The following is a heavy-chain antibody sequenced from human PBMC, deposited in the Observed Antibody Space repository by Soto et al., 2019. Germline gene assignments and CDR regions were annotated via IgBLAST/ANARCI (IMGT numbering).Heavy chain of an antibody. CDR1: GLTVSSNY. J-gene: IGHJ3*02. CDR3: ARDRPGDEGDGFDI. Sequence: EVQLVETGGGLIQPGGSLRLSCAASGLTVSSNYMNWVRQAPGKGLEWVSVLYSGGSTHYAGSVKGRFIISRYNSKNTLYLQMNSLRVEDTAVYYCARDRPGDEGDGFDIWGHGTMVTVSS. CDR2: LYSGGST. D-gene: IGHD3-10*01. V-gene: IGHV3-53*02.